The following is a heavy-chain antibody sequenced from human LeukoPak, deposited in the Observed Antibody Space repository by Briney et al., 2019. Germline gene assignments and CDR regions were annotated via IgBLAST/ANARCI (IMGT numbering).Heavy chain of an antibody. Sequence: PGGSLRLSCAASGFTFSSYWMSWVRQTPGRGLEWVANIKQDGSETYYVDSMKGRFTISRDNAKSSLFLQMNSLRAEDTAVYYCAKGIADRLRAFDIWGQGTMVTVSS. D-gene: IGHD6-13*01. CDR1: GFTFSSYW. CDR2: IKQDGSET. J-gene: IGHJ3*02. V-gene: IGHV3-7*01. CDR3: AKGIADRLRAFDI.